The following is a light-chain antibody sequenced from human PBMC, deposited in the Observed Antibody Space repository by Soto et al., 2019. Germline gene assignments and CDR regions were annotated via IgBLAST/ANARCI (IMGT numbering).Light chain of an antibody. J-gene: IGLJ1*01. CDR1: SSDVGAYNY. Sequence: QSALTQPASVSGPPGQSITISCTGTSSDVGAYNYVSWYQHHPGKAPRLVIYDVTNRPSGISDRFSGSKSGNTASLTISGLLAADEADYYCTSYTSTSTYVFGTGTKVTVL. V-gene: IGLV2-14*01. CDR3: TSYTSTSTYV. CDR2: DVT.